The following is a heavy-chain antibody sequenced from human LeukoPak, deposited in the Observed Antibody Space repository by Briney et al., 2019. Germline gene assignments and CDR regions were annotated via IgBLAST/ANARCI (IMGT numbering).Heavy chain of an antibody. CDR2: INQDGSEK. CDR1: GFTFSSYW. D-gene: IGHD1-7*01. V-gene: IGHV3-7*01. Sequence: PGGSLRLSCAASGFTFSSYWMSWVRQAPGKGLEWVANINQDGSEKYYVDSVRGRFTISRDNAKNSLCLQMDSLRAEDTAVYYCARDWGNWNYDYWGQGTLVTVSS. J-gene: IGHJ4*02. CDR3: ARDWGNWNYDY.